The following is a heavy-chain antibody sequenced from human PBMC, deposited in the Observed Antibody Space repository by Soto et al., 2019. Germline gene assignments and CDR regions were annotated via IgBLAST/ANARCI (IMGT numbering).Heavy chain of an antibody. V-gene: IGHV4-4*02. J-gene: IGHJ4*02. CDR3: ARDAAVPGEADRFDY. Sequence: SETLSLTCAVSGDSITSNNWWSWVRQPPGKGLEWIGEVYHNGLTNYNPSLKSRVTMPIDTSKNQFSLKLTSVTAADTAMYYCARDAAVPGEADRFDYWGQGTLVTVSS. CDR2: VYHNGLT. D-gene: IGHD6-19*01. CDR1: GDSITSNNW.